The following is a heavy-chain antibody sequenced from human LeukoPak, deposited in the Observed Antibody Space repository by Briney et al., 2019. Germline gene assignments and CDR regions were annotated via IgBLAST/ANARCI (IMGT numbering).Heavy chain of an antibody. D-gene: IGHD5-18*01. J-gene: IGHJ4*02. V-gene: IGHV4-59*01. CDR2: IFYSGST. Sequence: SETLSLTCSVSGDSIGTYYWSWIRQPPGKGLEWIGNIFYSGSTTYNPSLKSRVTISIDTSKNQFSLKVYSMTAADTAVYYCARVVRNSYGSHFYFDYWDQGSLVIVSS. CDR1: GDSIGTYY. CDR3: ARVVRNSYGSHFYFDY.